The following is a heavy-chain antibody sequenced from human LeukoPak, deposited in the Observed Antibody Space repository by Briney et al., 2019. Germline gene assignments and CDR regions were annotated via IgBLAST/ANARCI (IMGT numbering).Heavy chain of an antibody. CDR2: INSDGSST. D-gene: IGHD1-26*01. CDR1: GFXFSSYW. J-gene: IGHJ3*02. V-gene: IGHV3-74*01. CDR3: ARVGGSNAFDI. Sequence: GGSLRLSCAASGFXFSSYWVHWVRQAPGKGLVWVSTINSDGSSTSYADSVKGRFTISRDNAKNTLSLQMNSLRAEDTAVYYCARVGGSNAFDIWGQGTMVIVSS.